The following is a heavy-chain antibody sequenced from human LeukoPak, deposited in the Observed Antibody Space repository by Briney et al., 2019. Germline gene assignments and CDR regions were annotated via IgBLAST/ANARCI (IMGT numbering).Heavy chain of an antibody. J-gene: IGHJ4*02. Sequence: PGGSLRLSCAASGFTFSTYAMSWVRQAPGKGLEWVSAISGSGGSTYYTDSVKGRFTISRDNSKNTLYLQMNSLRAEDTAVYYCARGTYPWGLGYWGQGTLVTVSS. CDR3: ARGTYPWGLGY. V-gene: IGHV3-23*01. D-gene: IGHD3-16*01. CDR2: ISGSGGST. CDR1: GFTFSTYA.